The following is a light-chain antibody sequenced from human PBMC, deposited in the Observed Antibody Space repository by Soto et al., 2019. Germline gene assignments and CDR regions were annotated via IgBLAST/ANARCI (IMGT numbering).Light chain of an antibody. CDR2: RNN. J-gene: IGLJ1*01. Sequence: QSVLTQPPSASGTPGQKVTISCSGSSSNIGDNYVYWHQQLPGTAPKLLIYRNNQRPSGVPDRFSGSKSGTSASQAISGLRSEDEADYYCAAWDDSLSGYVFGPGTKMTVL. CDR1: SSNIGDNY. V-gene: IGLV1-47*01. CDR3: AAWDDSLSGYV.